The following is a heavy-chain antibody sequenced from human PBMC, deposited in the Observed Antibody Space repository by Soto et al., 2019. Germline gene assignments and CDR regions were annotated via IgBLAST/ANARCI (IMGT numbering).Heavy chain of an antibody. CDR3: ARDLACDSSGYYYGAYFDY. D-gene: IGHD3-22*01. CDR1: GGSISNYD. CDR2: IHYSGST. Sequence: SESLYLTCTVSGGSISNYDWIWSRQSPGKGREWIGYIHYSGSTNYNPSLKSRDTISEDSSKNQFSLNLSSVTDPDTAVYYTARDLACDSSGYYYGAYFDYWGQGALVTVSS. J-gene: IGHJ4*02. V-gene: IGHV4-59*01.